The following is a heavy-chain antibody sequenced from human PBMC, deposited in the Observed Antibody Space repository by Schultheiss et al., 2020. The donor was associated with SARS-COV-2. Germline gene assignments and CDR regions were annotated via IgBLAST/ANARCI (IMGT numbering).Heavy chain of an antibody. J-gene: IGHJ4*02. D-gene: IGHD3-10*01. CDR3: ARDEVRGFDY. CDR2: INHSGST. Sequence: SETLSLTCTVSGGSVSSGSYYWSWIRQPPGKGLEWIGEINHSGSTNYNPSLKSRVTISVDTSKNQFSLKLSSVTAADTAVYYCARDEVRGFDYWGQGTLVTVSS. CDR1: GGSVSSGSYY. V-gene: IGHV4-61*01.